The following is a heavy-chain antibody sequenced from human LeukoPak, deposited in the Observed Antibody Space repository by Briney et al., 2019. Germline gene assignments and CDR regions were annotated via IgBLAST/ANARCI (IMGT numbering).Heavy chain of an antibody. V-gene: IGHV3-23*01. CDR2: TSGTGVST. D-gene: IGHD3-16*01. Sequence: SGGSLRLSCAASGFTFSNCAMSWVRQGSGKGLEWVSTTSGTGVSTSYADSVKGRFTISRDNSRNTLYLQMNSLRAEDTAVYYCARGESLFDYWGQGILVTVSS. CDR3: ARGESLFDY. CDR1: GFTFSNCA. J-gene: IGHJ4*02.